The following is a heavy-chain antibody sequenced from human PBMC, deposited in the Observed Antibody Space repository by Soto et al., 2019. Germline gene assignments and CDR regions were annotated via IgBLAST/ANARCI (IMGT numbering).Heavy chain of an antibody. J-gene: IGHJ6*02. D-gene: IGHD3-22*01. CDR2: IIPIFGTA. CDR1: GGTFSSYA. Sequence: SVKVSCKASGGTFSSYAISWVRQAPGQGLEWMGGIIPIFGTANYAQKFQGRVTITADESTSTAYMELSSLRSEDTAVYYCARQGQEVVIRCYYGMDVWGQGTTVTVFS. V-gene: IGHV1-69*13. CDR3: ARQGQEVVIRCYYGMDV.